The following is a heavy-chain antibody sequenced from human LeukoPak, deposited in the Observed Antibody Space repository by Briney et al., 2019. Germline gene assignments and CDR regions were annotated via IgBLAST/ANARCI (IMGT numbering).Heavy chain of an antibody. J-gene: IGHJ6*02. D-gene: IGHD3-9*01. V-gene: IGHV1-69*13. CDR2: IIPIFGTA. CDR3: ARCSIDILPGSCYYGMDV. Sequence: SVKVSCKASGGTFSSYAISWVRQAPGQGLEWMGGIIPIFGTANYAQKFQGRVTITADESTSTAYMELSSLRSEDTAVYYCARCSIDILPGSCYYGMDVWGQGTTVTVSS. CDR1: GGTFSSYA.